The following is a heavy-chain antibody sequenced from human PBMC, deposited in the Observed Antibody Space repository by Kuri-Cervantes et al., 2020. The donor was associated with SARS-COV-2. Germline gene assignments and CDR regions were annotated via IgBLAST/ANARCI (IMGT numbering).Heavy chain of an antibody. CDR1: GGSISSGDYY. V-gene: IGHV4-30-4*08. CDR2: IYYSGST. Sequence: SETLSLTCTVSGGSISSGDYYWSWIRQPPGKGLEWIGYIYYSGSTYYNPSLKSRVTISVDRSKNQFSLKLSSVTAADTAVYYCARDPNANHNNWFDPWGQGTLVTVSS. CDR3: ARDPNANHNNWFDP. D-gene: IGHD4/OR15-4a*01. J-gene: IGHJ5*02.